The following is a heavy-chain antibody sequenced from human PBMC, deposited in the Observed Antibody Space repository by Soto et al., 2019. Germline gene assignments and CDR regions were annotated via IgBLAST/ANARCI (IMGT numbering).Heavy chain of an antibody. Sequence: ASVKVSCKASGGTLSSYAISWVRQAPGQGLEWMGGIIPIFGTANYAQKFQGRVTITADESTSTAYMELSSLRSEDTAVYYCARDLGDSSGYYPYYFDYWGQGTLVTVSS. J-gene: IGHJ4*02. V-gene: IGHV1-69*13. CDR1: GGTLSSYA. CDR2: IIPIFGTA. CDR3: ARDLGDSSGYYPYYFDY. D-gene: IGHD3-22*01.